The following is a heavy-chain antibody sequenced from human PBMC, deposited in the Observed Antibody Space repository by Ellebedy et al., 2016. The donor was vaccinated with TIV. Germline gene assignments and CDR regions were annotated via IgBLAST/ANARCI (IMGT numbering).Heavy chain of an antibody. CDR2: IDPTDSYT. D-gene: IGHD3-10*01. CDR3: SRHRGYGMDV. J-gene: IGHJ6*02. CDR1: GYSFSTYW. Sequence: GESLKISCTASGYSFSTYWIPWVRQMPGKGLEWEGKIDPTDSYTNYSPSFQGLVTISADESASTAYLQWPSLKASDSATYYCSRHRGYGMDVWGQGTTVTVSS. V-gene: IGHV5-10-1*01.